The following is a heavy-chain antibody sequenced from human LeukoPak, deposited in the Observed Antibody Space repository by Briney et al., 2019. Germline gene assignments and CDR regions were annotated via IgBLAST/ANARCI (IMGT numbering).Heavy chain of an antibody. J-gene: IGHJ5*02. CDR3: ARVGDIVVVPAYNWFDP. Sequence: PSETLSLTCAVYGGSFSGYYWSWIRQPPGKGLEWIXEINHSGSTNYNPSLKSRVTISVDTSKNQFSLKLSSVTAADTAVYYCARVGDIVVVPAYNWFDPWGQGTLVTVSS. CDR2: INHSGST. V-gene: IGHV4-34*01. D-gene: IGHD2-2*01. CDR1: GGSFSGYY.